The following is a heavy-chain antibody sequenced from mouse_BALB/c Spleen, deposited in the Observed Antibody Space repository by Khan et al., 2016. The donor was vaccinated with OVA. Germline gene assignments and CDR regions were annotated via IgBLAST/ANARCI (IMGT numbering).Heavy chain of an antibody. V-gene: IGHV3-8*02. D-gene: IGHD1-3*01. CDR3: ARSGFYAMDY. CDR2: ITYSGST. Sequence: VQLKESGPSLVKPSQTLSLTCSVSGDYITSGYWNWIRKFPGNKLEYMGYITYSGSTYYNPSLKSRISITRDTSKNQYYLQLNSVTTEDTATYYCARSGFYAMDYWGQGTSVTVSS. CDR1: GDYITSGY. J-gene: IGHJ4*01.